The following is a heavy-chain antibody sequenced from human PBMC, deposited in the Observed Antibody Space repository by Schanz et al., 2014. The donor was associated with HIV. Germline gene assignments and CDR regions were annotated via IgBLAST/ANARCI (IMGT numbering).Heavy chain of an antibody. CDR2: ISSSGSTI. V-gene: IGHV3-11*01. Sequence: VQLVESGGGLVKPGGSLRLSCTASGFAFSDYYMSWIRQAPGKGLEWVSYISSSGSTIYYADSVKGRFTISRDNAKNSLYLQMNSLRAEDTAVYYCARGNYDFWSGYYAAYYYGMDVWGQGTTVTVSS. CDR3: ARGNYDFWSGYYAAYYYGMDV. D-gene: IGHD3-3*01. CDR1: GFAFSDYY. J-gene: IGHJ6*02.